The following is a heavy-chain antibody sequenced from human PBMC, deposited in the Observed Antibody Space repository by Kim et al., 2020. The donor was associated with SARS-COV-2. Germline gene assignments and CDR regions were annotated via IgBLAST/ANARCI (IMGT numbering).Heavy chain of an antibody. V-gene: IGHV1-69*13. Sequence: SVKVSCKASGGTFSSYAISWVRQAPGQGLEWMGGIIPIFGTANYAQKFQGRVTITADESTSTAYMELSSLRSEDTAVYYCARDSDSGSYVGHYYGMDVWGQGTTVTVSS. CDR2: IIPIFGTA. CDR3: ARDSDSGSYVGHYYGMDV. J-gene: IGHJ6*02. D-gene: IGHD1-26*01. CDR1: GGTFSSYA.